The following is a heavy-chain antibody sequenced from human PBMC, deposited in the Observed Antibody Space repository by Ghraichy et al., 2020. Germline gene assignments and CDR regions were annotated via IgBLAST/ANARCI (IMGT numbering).Heavy chain of an antibody. CDR1: GFTFDDYA. V-gene: IGHV3-9*01. CDR2: ISWNSGSI. CDR3: AKDIRAGYDILTGTNYYGMDV. J-gene: IGHJ6*02. D-gene: IGHD3-9*01. Sequence: GGSLRLSCAASGFTFDDYAMHWVRQAPGKGLEWVSGISWNSGSIGYADSVKGRFTISRDNAKNSLYLQMNSLRAEDTALYYCAKDIRAGYDILTGTNYYGMDVWGQGTTVTVSS.